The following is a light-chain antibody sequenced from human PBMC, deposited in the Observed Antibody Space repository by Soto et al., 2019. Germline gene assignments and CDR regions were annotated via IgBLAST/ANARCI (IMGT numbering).Light chain of an antibody. CDR1: QSISNY. Sequence: LIMTQSPATLSVSPGERATLSCRASQSISNYLAWYQQRPGQPPRLLIYGASTRAAGIPARFSGSGSGTEFTLTITSLQSEDFAVYYCQQFHNWPRTFGQGTKVDIK. CDR2: GAS. CDR3: QQFHNWPRT. V-gene: IGKV3-15*01. J-gene: IGKJ1*01.